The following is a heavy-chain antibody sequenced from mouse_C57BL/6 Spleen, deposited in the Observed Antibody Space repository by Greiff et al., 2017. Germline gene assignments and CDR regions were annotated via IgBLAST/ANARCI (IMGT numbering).Heavy chain of an antibody. J-gene: IGHJ2*01. CDR3: ARNYGSSPGSY. D-gene: IGHD1-1*01. Sequence: VQLQQPGPELVKPGASVKISCKASGYSFTGYYMHWVKQSHGHILDWIGYIYPYSGVSSYNEKFKGKATLTVDTSSSTAYMELRSLASEDSAVEYWARNYGSSPGSYWGQGTTLTVSS. V-gene: IGHV1-31*01. CDR2: IYPYSGVS. CDR1: GYSFTGYY.